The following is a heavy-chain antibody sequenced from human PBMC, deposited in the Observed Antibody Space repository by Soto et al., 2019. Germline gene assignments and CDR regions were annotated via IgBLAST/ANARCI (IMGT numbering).Heavy chain of an antibody. J-gene: IGHJ4*02. CDR3: AKDKLYSNYEYYFDH. CDR1: GFTFSNYA. CDR2: ISWNSGTI. V-gene: IGHV3-9*01. Sequence: EVQLVESGGGLVQPGRSLRLSCAASGFTFSNYAMHWVRQAPGKGLEWVSGISWNSGTIGYADSVKGRFTISRDNAKNSLYLQMNSLRAEDTALYYCAKDKLYSNYEYYFDHWGQGTRVTVSS. D-gene: IGHD4-4*01.